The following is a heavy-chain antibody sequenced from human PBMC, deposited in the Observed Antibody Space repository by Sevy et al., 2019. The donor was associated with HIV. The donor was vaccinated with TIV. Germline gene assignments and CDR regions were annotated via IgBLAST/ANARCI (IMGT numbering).Heavy chain of an antibody. CDR2: INHSGST. D-gene: IGHD4-4*01. CDR3: ARGAHDYSNYGMDV. V-gene: IGHV4-34*01. Sequence: SETLSLTCAVYGGSFSGYYWSWIRQPPGKGLEWIGEINHSGSTNYNPSLKSRVTIQVDTSKNQFSLKLSSVTAADTAVYYCARGAHDYSNYGMDVWGQGTTVTVSS. CDR1: GGSFSGYY. J-gene: IGHJ6*02.